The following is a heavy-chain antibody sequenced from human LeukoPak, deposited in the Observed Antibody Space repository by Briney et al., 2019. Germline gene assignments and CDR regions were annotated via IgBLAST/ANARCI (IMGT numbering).Heavy chain of an antibody. CDR1: GGSISSSSDF. D-gene: IGHD2-15*01. V-gene: IGHV4-61*01. CDR3: ARGDIVVVVAALYYYGMDV. CDR2: IYYSGST. Sequence: SETLSLTCTVSGGSISSSSDFWSWIRQPPGKGLEWIGYIYYSGSTNYNPSLKSRVTISVDTSKNQFSLKLSSVTAADTAVYYCARGDIVVVVAALYYYGMDVWGQGTTVTVSS. J-gene: IGHJ6*02.